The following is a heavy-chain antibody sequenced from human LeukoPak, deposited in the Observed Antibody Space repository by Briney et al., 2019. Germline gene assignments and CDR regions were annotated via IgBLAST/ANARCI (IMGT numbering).Heavy chain of an antibody. Sequence: PETLSLTCTVSGGSISSYYWSWIRQPPGKGLEWIGYIYYSGSTNYNPSLKSRVTISVDTSKNQFSLKLSSVTAADTAVYYCAGSYGERNYWGQGTLVTVSS. CDR1: GGSISSYY. CDR2: IYYSGST. J-gene: IGHJ4*02. V-gene: IGHV4-59*01. CDR3: AGSYGERNY. D-gene: IGHD1-26*01.